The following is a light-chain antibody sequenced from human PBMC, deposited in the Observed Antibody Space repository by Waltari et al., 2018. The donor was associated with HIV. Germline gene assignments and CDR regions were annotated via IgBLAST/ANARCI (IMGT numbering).Light chain of an antibody. CDR2: ERN. CDR3: QGWDNDIVI. Sequence: YEVSQSPAVSVSEGQRVTISCFGERVAEKIPSWHQQEPGQSPLFILDERNRRPSSISYRFSASQSGYTVTLTVSGTQPVDEADYFCQGWDNDIVIFGGVTRLTVL. CDR1: RVAEKI. V-gene: IGLV3-1*01. J-gene: IGLJ2*01.